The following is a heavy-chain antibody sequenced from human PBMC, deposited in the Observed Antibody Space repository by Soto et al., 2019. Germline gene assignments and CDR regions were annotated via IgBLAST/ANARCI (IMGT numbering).Heavy chain of an antibody. CDR2: ISYDGSNK. CDR1: GFTFSSYG. J-gene: IGHJ4*02. Sequence: QVQLVESGGGVVQPGRSLRLSCAASGFTFSSYGMHWVRQAPGKGLEWVAVISYDGSNKYYADSVKGRFTISRDNSKNTLYLQMNSLRAEDTAVYYCAKDPSVRATDWGQGTLVTVSS. V-gene: IGHV3-30*18. D-gene: IGHD3-10*01. CDR3: AKDPSVRATD.